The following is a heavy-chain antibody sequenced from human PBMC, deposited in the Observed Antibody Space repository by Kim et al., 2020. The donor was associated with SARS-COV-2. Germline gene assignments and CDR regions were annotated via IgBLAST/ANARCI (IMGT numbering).Heavy chain of an antibody. CDR3: ARLICSGGSCYFGAGSWFDP. V-gene: IGHV4-39*01. CDR2: IYYSGST. CDR1: GGSIGSSSYY. J-gene: IGHJ5*02. D-gene: IGHD2-15*01. Sequence: SETLSLTCTVSGGSIGSSSYYWGWIRQPPGKGLEWIGSIYYSGSTYYNPSLKSRVTISVDTSKNQFSLKLSSVTAADTAVYYCARLICSGGSCYFGAGSWFDPWGQGTLVTVSS.